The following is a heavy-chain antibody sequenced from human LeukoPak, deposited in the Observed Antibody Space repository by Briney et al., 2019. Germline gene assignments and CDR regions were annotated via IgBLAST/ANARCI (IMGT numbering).Heavy chain of an antibody. J-gene: IGHJ6*03. CDR2: ISSNGGST. D-gene: IGHD3-22*01. V-gene: IGHV3-64*01. Sequence: GGSLRLSCAASGVTFSSYAMHWVREAPGKGLEYVSAISSNGGSTYYANSVKGRFTISRDNSKNTLYLQMGSLRAEDMAVYYCARDGKIGDSSGYYRRLVYYYYMDVWGKGTTVTVSS. CDR3: ARDGKIGDSSGYYRRLVYYYYMDV. CDR1: GVTFSSYA.